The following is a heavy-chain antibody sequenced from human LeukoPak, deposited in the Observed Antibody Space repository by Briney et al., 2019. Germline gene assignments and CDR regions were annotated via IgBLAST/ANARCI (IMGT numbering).Heavy chain of an antibody. CDR3: ARLVRSGYDYSYFDY. Sequence: GKSLKISCKGSGYSLTNYWIGWVRQMPGKGLEWMGIIYPGDSDTTYSPSFQGQVTISADKSISTAYLQWSSLKASDTAMYYCARLVRSGYDYSYFDYWGQGTLVTVSS. CDR1: GYSLTNYW. J-gene: IGHJ4*02. D-gene: IGHD5-12*01. V-gene: IGHV5-51*01. CDR2: IYPGDSDT.